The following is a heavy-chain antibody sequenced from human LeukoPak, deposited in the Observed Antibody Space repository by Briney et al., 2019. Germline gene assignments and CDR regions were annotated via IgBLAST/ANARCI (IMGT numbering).Heavy chain of an antibody. Sequence: NPSETLSLTCTVSGGSISSYYWSWIRQPPGKGLEWIGYIYYSGSTNYNPSLKSRVTISVDTSKNQFSLKLISVTAADTAVYYCARDLDYYDSTWFDPWGQGTLVTVSS. CDR2: IYYSGST. CDR3: ARDLDYYDSTWFDP. D-gene: IGHD3-22*01. CDR1: GGSISSYY. V-gene: IGHV4-59*12. J-gene: IGHJ5*02.